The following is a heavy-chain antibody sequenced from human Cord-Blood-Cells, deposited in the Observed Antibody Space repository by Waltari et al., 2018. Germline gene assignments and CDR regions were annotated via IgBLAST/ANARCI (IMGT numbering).Heavy chain of an antibody. CDR2: IYSGGST. CDR1: GFTVSSNY. J-gene: IGHJ6*02. V-gene: IGHV3-53*02. Sequence: EVQLVETGGGLIQPGGSLRLSCAASGFTVSSNYMSWVRQAPGKGLEWVSVIYSGGSTYYADSVKGRFTNSRDYSKNTLYLQMNSLRAEDTAVYYCARFGSWYYYGMDVLGQGTTVTVSS. D-gene: IGHD6-13*01. CDR3: ARFGSWYYYGMDV.